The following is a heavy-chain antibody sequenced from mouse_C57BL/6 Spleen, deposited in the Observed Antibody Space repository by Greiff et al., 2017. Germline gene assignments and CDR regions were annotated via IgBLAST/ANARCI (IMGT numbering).Heavy chain of an antibody. J-gene: IGHJ3*01. CDR3: ARGYYGSKPSFAY. V-gene: IGHV5-4*03. CDR1: GFTFSSYA. CDR2: ISDGGSYT. D-gene: IGHD1-1*01. Sequence: EVMLVESGGGLVKPGGSLKLSCAASGFTFSSYAMSWVRQTPEKRLEWVATISDGGSYTYYPDNVKGRFTISRDNAKNNLYLQMSHLKSEDTAMYYCARGYYGSKPSFAYWGQGTLVTVSA.